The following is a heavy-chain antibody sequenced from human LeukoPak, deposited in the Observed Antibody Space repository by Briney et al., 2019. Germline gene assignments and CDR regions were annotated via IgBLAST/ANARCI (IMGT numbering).Heavy chain of an antibody. CDR2: ISAYNGNT. D-gene: IGHD3-9*01. V-gene: IGHV1-18*01. CDR1: GYTFTSYG. CDR3: AAHYDILTGYRNWFDP. Sequence: ASVKVSCKASGYTFTSYGISWVRQAPGQGLEWMGWISAYNGNTNYAQKLQGRVTMTTDTSTSTAYMELRSLGSDDTAVYYCAAHYDILTGYRNWFDPWGQGTLVTVSS. J-gene: IGHJ5*02.